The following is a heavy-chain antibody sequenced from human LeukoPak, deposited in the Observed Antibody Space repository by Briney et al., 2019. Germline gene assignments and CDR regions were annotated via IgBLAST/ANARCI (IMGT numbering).Heavy chain of an antibody. V-gene: IGHV4-39*02. CDR2: IYYSGST. CDR3: AKDSSVGYSDWLAPGGDPYYMDV. J-gene: IGHJ6*03. CDR1: GGSISNSNYY. D-gene: IGHD3-9*01. Sequence: SETLSLTCIVSGGSISNSNYYWGWIRQPPGKGLEWSGSIYYSGSTYYNPSLKSRVTISVDTSKNQFSLKLTSVTAADTAVYYCAKDSSVGYSDWLAPGGDPYYMDVWGKGTTVTSSS.